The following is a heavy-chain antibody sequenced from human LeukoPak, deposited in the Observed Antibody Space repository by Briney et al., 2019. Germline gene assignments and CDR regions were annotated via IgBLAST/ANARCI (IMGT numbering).Heavy chain of an antibody. Sequence: SETLSLTCAVYGGSFSGYYWSWIRQPPGKGLEWIGEINHSGSTNYNPSLKSRVTISVDTSKNQFSLKLSSVTAADTAVYYCARDDYCSSTSCYTVWGQGTLVTVSS. D-gene: IGHD2-2*02. CDR3: ARDDYCSSTSCYTV. CDR1: GGSFSGYY. CDR2: INHSGST. V-gene: IGHV4-34*01. J-gene: IGHJ4*02.